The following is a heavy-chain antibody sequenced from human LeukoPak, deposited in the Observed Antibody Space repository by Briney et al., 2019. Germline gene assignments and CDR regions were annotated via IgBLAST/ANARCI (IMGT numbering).Heavy chain of an antibody. V-gene: IGHV3-74*01. D-gene: IGHD2/OR15-2a*01. CDR3: VSFYETY. CDR1: ANYW. J-gene: IGHJ4*02. CDR2: INSDGSWT. Sequence: GGPLRLSCVASANYWMHWVRQAPGKGLGWVSHINSDGSWTSYADSVKGRFTISKDNAKNTVYLQMNSLRAEDTAVYYCVSFYETYWGRGTLVTVSS.